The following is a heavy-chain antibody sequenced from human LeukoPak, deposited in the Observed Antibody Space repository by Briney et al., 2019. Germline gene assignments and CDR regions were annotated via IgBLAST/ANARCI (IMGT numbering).Heavy chain of an antibody. D-gene: IGHD6-13*01. Sequence: SETLSLTCTVSGGSISSYYWSWIRQPPGKGLEWIGYIYYSGSTNHNPSLKSRVTISVDTSKNQFSLKLSSVTAADTAVYYCARHKYSSSWCFDYWGQGTLVTVSS. V-gene: IGHV4-59*08. CDR1: GGSISSYY. CDR2: IYYSGST. J-gene: IGHJ4*02. CDR3: ARHKYSSSWCFDY.